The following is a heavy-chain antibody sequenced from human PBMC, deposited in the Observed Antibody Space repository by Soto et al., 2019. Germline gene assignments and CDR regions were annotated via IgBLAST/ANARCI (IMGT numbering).Heavy chain of an antibody. CDR2: INPSGGST. Sequence: SEKRYCKTSAYTFTRYDMHWVRQAPGQGLEWMGIINPSGGSTSYAQKFQGRVTMTRDTSTSTVYMELSSLRSEDTAVYYCARGMDPNFFVVVRASSCPVSWCQGTLV. CDR1: AYTFTRYD. J-gene: IGHJ1*01. V-gene: IGHV1-46*01. D-gene: IGHD2-2*01. CDR3: ARGMDPNFFVVVRASSCPVS.